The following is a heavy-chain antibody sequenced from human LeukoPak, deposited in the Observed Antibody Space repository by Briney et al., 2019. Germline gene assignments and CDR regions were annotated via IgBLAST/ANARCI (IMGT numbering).Heavy chain of an antibody. J-gene: IGHJ6*02. V-gene: IGHV4-30-4*01. Sequence: PSQTLSLTCTVSGGSLSSGDYYWSWIRQPPGKGLEWIGYTSHSGGTYYNPSLQSRLTISVDTSKNQFSLKLSSVTAADTAVYYCARAIPDAGDYYYYAMDVWGQGTTVTVSS. D-gene: IGHD1-14*01. CDR3: ARAIPDAGDYYYYAMDV. CDR2: TSHSGGT. CDR1: GGSLSSGDYY.